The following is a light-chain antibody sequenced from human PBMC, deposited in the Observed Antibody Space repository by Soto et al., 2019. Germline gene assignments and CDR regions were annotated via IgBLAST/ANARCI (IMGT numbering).Light chain of an antibody. Sequence: QSALTQPASVSGSPGQSITISCTGGSSDVGGYDYVSWYQQHPGKAPRVIIYDVNNRPSGVSNRFSGSKSGNTASLTISGLQAEDEADYYCNSYTSSGTVVFGGGTKVTVL. V-gene: IGLV2-14*03. CDR3: NSYTSSGTVV. CDR1: SSDVGGYDY. CDR2: DVN. J-gene: IGLJ3*02.